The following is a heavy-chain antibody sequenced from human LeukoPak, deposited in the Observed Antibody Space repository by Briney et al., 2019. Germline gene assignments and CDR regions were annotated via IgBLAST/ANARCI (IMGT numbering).Heavy chain of an antibody. D-gene: IGHD4-17*01. CDR3: AKFYGDHIWGPFDY. CDR2: IRTKADGATT. CDR1: GFTFSKAW. V-gene: IGHV3-15*01. Sequence: PGGSLRLSCAASGFTFSKAWMSWVRQAPGRGLEWVGRIRTKADGATTDYPAPVKGRFTISRDDSKTTLYLQMNSLRAEDTAVYYCAKFYGDHIWGPFDYWGQGTLVTVSS. J-gene: IGHJ4*02.